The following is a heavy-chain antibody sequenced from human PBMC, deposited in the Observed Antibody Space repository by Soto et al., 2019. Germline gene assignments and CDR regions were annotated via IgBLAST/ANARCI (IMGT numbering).Heavy chain of an antibody. CDR2: SSAYNGNT. J-gene: IGHJ4*02. Sequence: QVQLVQGGAEVKKPAASVKVSCKASGYTFSSYGICWVRQAPGQGIEWMGWSSAYNGNTNYAQKLQGRVTMTTDTSTSTAYMELRSLRSDDTAVYYCARVLTAAGFDYWGQGTLVTVSS. CDR1: GYTFSSYG. V-gene: IGHV1-18*01. D-gene: IGHD6-13*01. CDR3: ARVLTAAGFDY.